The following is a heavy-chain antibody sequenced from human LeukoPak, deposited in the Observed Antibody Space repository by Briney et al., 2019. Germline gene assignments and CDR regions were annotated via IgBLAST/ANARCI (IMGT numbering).Heavy chain of an antibody. CDR1: GGTFSSYA. CDR2: IIPIFGTA. D-gene: IGHD2-15*01. J-gene: IGHJ5*02. V-gene: IGHV1-69*13. Sequence: ASVKVSCKASGGTFSSYAISWVRQAPGQGLEWMGGIIPIFGTANYAQKFQGRVTITADESTSTAYMELSSLRSEDTAVYYCARRYCSGDSCYSGRWFDPWGQGTLVTVSS. CDR3: ARRYCSGDSCYSGRWFDP.